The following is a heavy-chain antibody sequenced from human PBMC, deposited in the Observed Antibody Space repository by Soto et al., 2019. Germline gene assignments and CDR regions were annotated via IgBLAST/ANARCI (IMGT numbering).Heavy chain of an antibody. CDR2: IYPGDSDT. D-gene: IGHD3-22*01. CDR1: GYSFTSYW. V-gene: IGHV5-51*01. CDR3: ARLEGGSGSPWYFDY. Sequence: GESLKISCKGSGYSFTSYWIGWVRQMPGKGLEWMGIIYPGDSDTRYSPSFQGQVTISADKSISTAYLQWSSLKASDTAMYYCARLEGGSGSPWYFDYWGQGTLVTVSS. J-gene: IGHJ4*02.